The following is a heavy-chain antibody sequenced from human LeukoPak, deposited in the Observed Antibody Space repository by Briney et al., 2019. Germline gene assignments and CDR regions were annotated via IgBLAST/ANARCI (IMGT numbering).Heavy chain of an antibody. D-gene: IGHD5-18*01. Sequence: ASVKVSCKASGYTFTSYGISWVRQAPGQGLEWVGWISAYNGNTNYAQKLQGRVTMTTDTSTSTAYMELRSLRSDDTAVYYCARVGTLGYSYGYYYYMDVWGKGTTVTVSS. CDR3: ARVGTLGYSYGYYYYMDV. CDR2: ISAYNGNT. V-gene: IGHV1-18*01. J-gene: IGHJ6*03. CDR1: GYTFTSYG.